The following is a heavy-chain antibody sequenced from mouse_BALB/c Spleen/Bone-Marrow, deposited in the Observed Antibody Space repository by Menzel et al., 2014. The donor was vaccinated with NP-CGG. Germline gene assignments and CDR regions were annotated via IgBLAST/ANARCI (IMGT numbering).Heavy chain of an antibody. CDR2: IDPSDSET. CDR3: ASPSDGNPFAY. J-gene: IGHJ3*01. CDR1: GYSFTSYW. Sequence: QVQLKQSGPQLVMPGASVKISCKASGYSFTSYWMHWVKQRPGQGLEWIGMIDPSDSETRLNQKYKDKATLTVDKSSSTAYMQLSSPTSEDSAVYYCASPSDGNPFAYWGQGTLVTVSA. V-gene: IGHV1S126*01. D-gene: IGHD2-1*01.